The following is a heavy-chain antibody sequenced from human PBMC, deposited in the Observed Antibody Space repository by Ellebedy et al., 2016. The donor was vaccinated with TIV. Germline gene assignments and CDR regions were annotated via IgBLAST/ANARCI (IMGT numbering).Heavy chain of an antibody. CDR2: IDSSGVTV. V-gene: IGHV3-48*01. CDR3: ARDKGDDSGSKFDS. CDR1: GFTFSGYS. J-gene: IGHJ4*02. Sequence: GGSLRLSCAASGFTFSGYSMNWVRQAPGKGLEWVSYIDSSGVTVFYADSVKGRFTISRDNAKRSLYLQMNSLRADDTAVYYCARDKGDDSGSKFDSWGQGTLVTVSS. D-gene: IGHD6-19*01.